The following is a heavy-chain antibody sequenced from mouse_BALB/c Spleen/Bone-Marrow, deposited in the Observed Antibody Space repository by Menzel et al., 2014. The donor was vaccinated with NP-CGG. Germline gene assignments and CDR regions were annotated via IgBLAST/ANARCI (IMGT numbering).Heavy chain of an antibody. CDR2: KSYRGTT. D-gene: IGHD2-13*01. V-gene: IGHV3-2*02. CDR3: ARSGDKRYFDV. Sequence: EVKMVESGPCLVKPSQSLSLTCTVTGYSINSDYARNWTRQFPGNKLEWMAYKSYRGTTSYNPSLKSRISITRDTSKNQFFLQVNSATTEDTATYYGARSGDKRYFDVWGAGTTVTVSS. CDR1: GYSINSDYA. J-gene: IGHJ1*01.